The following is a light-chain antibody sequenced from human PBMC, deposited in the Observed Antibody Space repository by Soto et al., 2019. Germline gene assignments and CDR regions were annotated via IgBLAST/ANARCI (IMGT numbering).Light chain of an antibody. CDR3: QQYDTSPRT. CDR2: AAS. CDR1: QNLGSGY. Sequence: EIVLTQSPGTLSLSPGDRATLSCRASQNLGSGYLAWYQQKPGQAPRILIYAASSRATGIPDRFSGSGSGTDFSLTISRLEPEDFEVYYCQQYDTSPRTFGQGTKVDIK. J-gene: IGKJ1*01. V-gene: IGKV3-20*01.